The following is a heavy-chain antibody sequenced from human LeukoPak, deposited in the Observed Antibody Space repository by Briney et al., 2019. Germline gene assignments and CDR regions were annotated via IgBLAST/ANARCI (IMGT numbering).Heavy chain of an antibody. D-gene: IGHD2-15*01. CDR3: ARDGGVVVDFDY. V-gene: IGHV3-30*12. CDR2: MSIDEDGGKT. Sequence: GGSLRLSCAASGFTFSSFGMHWVRRAPGKGLEWVAFMSIDEDGGKTYFADSVKGRFTISRDNSKNTLYLQMNSLRAEDTAVYYCARDGGVVVDFDYWGQGTLVTVSS. J-gene: IGHJ4*02. CDR1: GFTFSSFG.